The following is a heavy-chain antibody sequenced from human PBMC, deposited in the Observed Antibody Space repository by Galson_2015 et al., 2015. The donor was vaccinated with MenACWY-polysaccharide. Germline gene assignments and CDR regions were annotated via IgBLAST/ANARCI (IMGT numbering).Heavy chain of an antibody. CDR2: ISTSGTNI. V-gene: IGHV3-11*01. CDR3: AKLGLKWDLPRDYSFYMDV. Sequence: SLRLSCAASGFTFSDYYMNWIRQAPGKGLERVSYISTSGTNIYHADSVKGRFTISRDNAKNSLYLQMNSLRAEDTAVYYCAKLGLKWDLPRDYSFYMDVWGKGTMVTVSS. D-gene: IGHD1-26*01. CDR1: GFTFSDYY. J-gene: IGHJ6*03.